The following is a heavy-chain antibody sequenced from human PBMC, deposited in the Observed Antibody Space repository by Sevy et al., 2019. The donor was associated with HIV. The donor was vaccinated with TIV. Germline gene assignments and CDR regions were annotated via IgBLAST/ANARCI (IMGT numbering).Heavy chain of an antibody. D-gene: IGHD3-10*01. CDR3: TKSKTLLQSPFGV. CDR2: ISGSGATI. Sequence: GGSLRLSCEGSGFSFKNYPMRWVRQAPGKGLEWVCIISGSGATIFYADSLKGRFIVSRDNSKDTVFLQMNSLTVDDTGTYYCTKSKTLLQSPFGVWGQGAVFTVSS. J-gene: IGHJ4*03. CDR1: GFSFKNYP. V-gene: IGHV3-23*01.